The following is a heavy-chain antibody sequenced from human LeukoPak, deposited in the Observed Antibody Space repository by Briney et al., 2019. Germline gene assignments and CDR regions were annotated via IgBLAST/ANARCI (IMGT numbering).Heavy chain of an antibody. D-gene: IGHD6-19*01. J-gene: IGHJ6*03. CDR1: GGSMTTYS. CDR2: IKEGGDP. Sequence: SDTLSLTCAVYGGSMTTYSWRWIRQPAGKGRGWIGQIKEGGDPKCSPPLESRVAISVDTSKKQISLRLTSATAADTAVYYCARGQYSGGWHGGRRVYSYYMDVWGKGTTVTVSS. V-gene: IGHV4-34*01. CDR3: ARGQYSGGWHGGRRVYSYYMDV.